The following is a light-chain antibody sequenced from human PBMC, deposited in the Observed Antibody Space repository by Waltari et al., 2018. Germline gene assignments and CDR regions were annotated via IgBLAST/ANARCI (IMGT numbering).Light chain of an antibody. CDR3: QQYNSYS. CDR1: QSISSW. CDR2: KAS. V-gene: IGKV1-5*03. Sequence: DIQMTQSPSTLSASVGDRVTITCRASQSISSWLAWYQQKPGKAPKLLIYKASSLESGVPSRCSGSGSGTEFTLTISSLQPDDFATYYCQQYNSYSFGQGTKVESK. J-gene: IGKJ1*01.